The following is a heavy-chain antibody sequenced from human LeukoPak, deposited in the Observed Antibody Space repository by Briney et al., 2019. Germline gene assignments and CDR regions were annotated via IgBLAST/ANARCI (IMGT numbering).Heavy chain of an antibody. D-gene: IGHD2-2*01. CDR1: GYTFTSYA. V-gene: IGHV1-3*01. J-gene: IGHJ4*02. Sequence: ASVKVSCKASGYTFTSYAMHWVRQAPGQRLEWMGWINAGNGNTKYSQKFQGRVTITRDTSASTAYMELSSLRSEDTAVYYCAVGYCSSTSCYEWANNDYWGQGTLVTVSS. CDR3: AVGYCSSTSCYEWANNDY. CDR2: INAGNGNT.